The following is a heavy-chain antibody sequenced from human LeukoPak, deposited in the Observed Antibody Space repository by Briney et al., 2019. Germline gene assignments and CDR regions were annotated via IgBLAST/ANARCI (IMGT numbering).Heavy chain of an antibody. Sequence: GRSLRLSCAASGFTFDDYAMHWVRQAPGKGLEWVSGISWNSGSIGYADSVKGRFTISRDNAKNSLYLQMNSLRAEDTAVYYCARVRYDSSGYYFFDYWGQGTLVTVSS. CDR3: ARVRYDSSGYYFFDY. J-gene: IGHJ4*02. CDR2: ISWNSGSI. D-gene: IGHD3-22*01. V-gene: IGHV3-9*01. CDR1: GFTFDDYA.